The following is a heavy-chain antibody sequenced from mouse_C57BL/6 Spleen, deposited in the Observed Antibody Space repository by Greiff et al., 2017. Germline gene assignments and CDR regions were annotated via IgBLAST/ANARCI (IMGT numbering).Heavy chain of an antibody. CDR2: INPSTGGT. J-gene: IGHJ4*01. Sequence: EVQLQQSGPELVKPGASVKISCKASGYSFTGYYMNWVKQSPEKSLEWIGEINPSTGGTTYNQKFKAKATLTVDKSSSTAYMQLKSLTSEDSAVYYCAREDGSSYDDYAMDDWGQGTSVTVSS. CDR3: AREDGSSYDDYAMDD. V-gene: IGHV1-42*01. D-gene: IGHD1-1*01. CDR1: GYSFTGYY.